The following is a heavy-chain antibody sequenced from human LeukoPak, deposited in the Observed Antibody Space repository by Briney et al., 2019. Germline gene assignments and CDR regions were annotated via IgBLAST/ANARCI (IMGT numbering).Heavy chain of an antibody. CDR3: AARNGGPYYFDY. V-gene: IGHV3-23*01. Sequence: GGSLRLSCAASGFIFSSHWMSWVRQAPGKGLEWVSSITGRGGTTYYADSVRGRFTISRDNSKNTVYLQMNSLRAEDTAVYYCAARNGGPYYFDYWGRGTLVTVSS. J-gene: IGHJ4*02. CDR1: GFIFSSHW. CDR2: ITGRGGTT. D-gene: IGHD7-27*01.